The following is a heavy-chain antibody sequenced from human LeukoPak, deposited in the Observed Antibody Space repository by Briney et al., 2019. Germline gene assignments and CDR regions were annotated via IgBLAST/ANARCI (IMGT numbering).Heavy chain of an antibody. Sequence: GASVKVSCKASGYTFTGYYMHWVRQAPGHGLEWMGWINPNSGGTNYAQKFQGRVTMTRDTSISTAYMELSRLRSDDTGVYYCASIAVAGTTSPNWFDPWGQGTLVTVSS. CDR3: ASIAVAGTTSPNWFDP. CDR1: GYTFTGYY. J-gene: IGHJ5*02. CDR2: INPNSGGT. V-gene: IGHV1-2*02. D-gene: IGHD6-19*01.